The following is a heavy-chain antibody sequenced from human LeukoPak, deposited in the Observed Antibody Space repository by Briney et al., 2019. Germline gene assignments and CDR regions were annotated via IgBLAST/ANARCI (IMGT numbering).Heavy chain of an antibody. CDR1: GGSFSGYY. J-gene: IGHJ4*02. CDR3: ARGRSGGTVDY. CDR2: INHSGST. D-gene: IGHD2-15*01. V-gene: IGHV4-34*01. Sequence: PSETLSLTCAVYGGSFSGYYWSWICQPPGKGLEWIGEINHSGSTNYNPSLKSRVTISVDTSKNQFSLKLSSVTAADTAVYYCARGRSGGTVDYWGQGTLVTVSS.